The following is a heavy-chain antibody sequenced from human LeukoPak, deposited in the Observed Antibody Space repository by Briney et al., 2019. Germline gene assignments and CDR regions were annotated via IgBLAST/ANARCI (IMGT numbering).Heavy chain of an antibody. V-gene: IGHV4-4*07. J-gene: IGHJ6*02. Sequence: SETLSLTCTVSGGSISSYYWSWIRQPAGKGLEWIGRIYTSGSTNYNPSLKSRVTMSVDTSKNQFSLKLSSVTAADTAVYYCARDEGIVEATYYYYYYGMDVGGQGTTVTVSS. D-gene: IGHD1-26*01. CDR3: ARDEGIVEATYYYYYYGMDV. CDR2: IYTSGST. CDR1: GGSISSYY.